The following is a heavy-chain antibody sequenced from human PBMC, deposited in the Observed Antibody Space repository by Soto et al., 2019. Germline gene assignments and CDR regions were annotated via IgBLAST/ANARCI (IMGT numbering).Heavy chain of an antibody. Sequence: QVQLQQWGAGLLKPSETLSLTCAVYGGSFRGYYWSWIRQPPGKGLEWIGEINHSGSTNYNPSLKSRVTISVDTSKNQFSLQLSSVTAADTAVYYCARGDGGLAAAGGYFDYWGQGTLVTVSS. CDR2: INHSGST. V-gene: IGHV4-34*01. CDR3: ARGDGGLAAAGGYFDY. D-gene: IGHD6-13*01. CDR1: GGSFRGYY. J-gene: IGHJ4*02.